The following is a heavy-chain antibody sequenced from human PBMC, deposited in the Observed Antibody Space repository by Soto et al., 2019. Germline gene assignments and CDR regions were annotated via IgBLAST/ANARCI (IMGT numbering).Heavy chain of an antibody. CDR1: GFTFSNAW. CDR3: TTRLRWPRHWFDP. CDR2: IKSKTDGGTT. J-gene: IGHJ5*02. V-gene: IGHV3-15*01. D-gene: IGHD4-17*01. Sequence: PGGSLRLSCAASGFTFSNAWMSWVRQAPGKGLEWVGRIKSKTDGGTTDYAAPVKGRFTISRDDSKNTLYLQMNSLKTEDTAVYYCTTRLRWPRHWFDPWGQGTLVTVSS.